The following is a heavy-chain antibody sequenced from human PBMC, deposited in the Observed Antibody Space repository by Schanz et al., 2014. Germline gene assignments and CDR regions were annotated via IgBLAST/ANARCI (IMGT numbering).Heavy chain of an antibody. J-gene: IGHJ4*02. CDR2: MNPNSGNP. V-gene: IGHV1-8*02. CDR3: TRGQTFDY. Sequence: QVQLVQSGDEVKKPGASVKVSCKTSGYTFSDYDINWVRQAPGQGLEWLGWMNPNSGNPGFAQKFWGRVTMTRNASMSTAYIELHILTSEDTAVYYCTRGQTFDYWGQGTLGTVSS. CDR1: GYTFSDYD.